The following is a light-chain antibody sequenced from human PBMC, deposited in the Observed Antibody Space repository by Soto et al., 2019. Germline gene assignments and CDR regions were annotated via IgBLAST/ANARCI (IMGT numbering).Light chain of an antibody. J-gene: IGLJ1*01. CDR2: EVT. CDR3: CSYVGASIYV. Sequence: QSVLTQPASVSGSPGQSITISCSGTSSDVGAYNYVSWYQHHPGKAPKLIVCEVTNRPPGVSNHFSGSTSGSTASLTISGLQTEDEADYYCCSYVGASIYVFGTGTKVTVL. CDR1: SSDVGAYNY. V-gene: IGLV2-14*01.